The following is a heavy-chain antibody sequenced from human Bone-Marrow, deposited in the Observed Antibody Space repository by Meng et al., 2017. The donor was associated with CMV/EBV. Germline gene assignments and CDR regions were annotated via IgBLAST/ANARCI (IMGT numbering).Heavy chain of an antibody. D-gene: IGHD3-3*01. CDR3: ARGGTYDFWSTYFTFPFDY. J-gene: IGHJ4*02. V-gene: IGHV5-51*01. CDR1: EYEFTNYW. CDR2: IHPYDSDS. Sequence: GGSLRLSCEASEYEFTNYWIGWVRQMPGRGLEWMGIIHPYDSDSRYSPSFQGHVTFSVDRSINTAYLQWRSLQASDTAMYYCARGGTYDFWSTYFTFPFDYWGQGSLVTGSS.